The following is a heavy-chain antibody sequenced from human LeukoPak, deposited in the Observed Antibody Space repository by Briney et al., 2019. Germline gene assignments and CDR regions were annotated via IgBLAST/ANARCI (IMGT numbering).Heavy chain of an antibody. J-gene: IGHJ5*02. V-gene: IGHV3-7*01. CDR1: GFTFSSYW. D-gene: IGHD2-2*01. Sequence: GGSLRLSCAASGFTFSSYWMSWVRQAPEKGPDWVPNIKQDGSEKYYVHSVKGRFPISRDDAENSLYLQMNSLRAEDMVVYYCEKIPAVNGRFWFDPWGQGTLVTVSS. CDR3: EKIPAVNGRFWFDP. CDR2: IKQDGSEK.